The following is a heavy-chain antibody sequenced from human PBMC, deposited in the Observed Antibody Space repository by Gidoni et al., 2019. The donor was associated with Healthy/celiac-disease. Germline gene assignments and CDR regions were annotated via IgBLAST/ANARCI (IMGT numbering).Heavy chain of an antibody. CDR2: IKHSGST. Sequence: QVQLQQWGAGLLKPSETLSLTCAVDGGSFSGYYWSWIRQPPVKGLEWIGEIKHSGSTNYKPSLKSRVTISVDTSKNQFSLKLSSVTAAYTAVYYCARSSGGTYYDSSGYYYRSVYDFDYWGQGTLVTVSS. CDR3: ARSSGGTYYDSSGYYYRSVYDFDY. V-gene: IGHV4-34*01. D-gene: IGHD3-22*01. CDR1: GGSFSGYY. J-gene: IGHJ4*02.